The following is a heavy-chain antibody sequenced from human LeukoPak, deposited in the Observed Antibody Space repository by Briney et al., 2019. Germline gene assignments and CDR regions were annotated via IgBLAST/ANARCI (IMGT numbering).Heavy chain of an antibody. CDR3: ARGGYYYMDV. V-gene: IGHV4-59*01. CDR2: IFYNGNT. CDR1: GGSISPYY. Sequence: SETLSLTCTVSGGSISPYYWSSVRQPPGKGLEWIAYIFYNGNTNYNPALKSRVTISLDTSKKQVSLKVSSVTAADTAVYYCARGGYYYMDVWGKGTTVTVSS. J-gene: IGHJ6*03.